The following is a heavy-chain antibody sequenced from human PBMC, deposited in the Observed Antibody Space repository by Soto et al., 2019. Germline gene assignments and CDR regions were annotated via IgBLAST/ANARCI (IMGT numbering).Heavy chain of an antibody. D-gene: IGHD5-12*01. CDR2: SYYRGRT. V-gene: IGHV4-59*08. J-gene: IGHJ6*03. CDR3: ARAYSGYDYYYYYYMDV. Sequence: SETLSLTCTVSGGSISSDYWSWIRQPAGKGLEGSGYSYYRGRTNYNPSLKSRVTISVDTSKNQFSLKLSSVTAADTAVYYCARAYSGYDYYYYYYMDVWGKGTTVTVSS. CDR1: GGSISSDY.